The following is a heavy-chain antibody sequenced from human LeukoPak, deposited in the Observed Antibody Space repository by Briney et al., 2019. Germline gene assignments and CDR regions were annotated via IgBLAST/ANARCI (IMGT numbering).Heavy chain of an antibody. CDR2: IYYSWST. J-gene: IGHJ6*02. V-gene: IGHV4-59*01. CDR3: ARERIAVAATKSSYYYYGMDV. CDR1: GGSISSYY. Sequence: NPSETLSLTCTVSGGSISSYYWSWIRQPPGKGLEWIGYIYYSWSTNYNPSLKSRVTISVDTSKNQFSLKLSSVTAADTAVYYCARERIAVAATKSSYYYYGMDVWGQGTTVTVSS. D-gene: IGHD6-19*01.